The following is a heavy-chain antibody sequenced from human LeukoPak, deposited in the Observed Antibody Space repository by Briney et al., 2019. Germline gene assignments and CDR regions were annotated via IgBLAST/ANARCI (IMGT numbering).Heavy chain of an antibody. CDR2: IYTGGST. V-gene: IGHV3-53*01. D-gene: IGHD3-10*01. CDR3: ARVYASGSYYRGMDV. J-gene: IGHJ6*02. Sequence: GGSLRLSCAASGFIVSRTYMSWVRQAPGKGLEWVSVIYTGGSTHYADSVKGRFTISRDNAKNSLYLQMNSLRAEDTAVYYCARVYASGSYYRGMDVWGQGTRSPSR. CDR1: GFIVSRTY.